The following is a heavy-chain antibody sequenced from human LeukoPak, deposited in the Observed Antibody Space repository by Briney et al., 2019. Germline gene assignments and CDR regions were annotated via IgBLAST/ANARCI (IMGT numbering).Heavy chain of an antibody. V-gene: IGHV1-69*05. J-gene: IGHJ6*03. CDR2: IIPIFGSP. Sequence: ASVKVSCKASGGTFSSFAISWVRQAPGQGLEWLGGIIPIFGSPNYAQKFQGRVTITTDESTTTAYMELSSLRSEDTAVYYCARKGQTYYMDVWGTGTTVTVSS. CDR3: ARKGQTYYMDV. CDR1: GGTFSSFA.